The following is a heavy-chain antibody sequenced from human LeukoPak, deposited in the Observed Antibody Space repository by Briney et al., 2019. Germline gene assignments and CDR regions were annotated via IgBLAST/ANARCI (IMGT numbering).Heavy chain of an antibody. V-gene: IGHV1-2*02. Sequence: ASVKVSCKASGYTFTGYYMHWVRQAPGQGLEWMGWINPNSGGTNYAQKFQGRVTMTRDTSISTAYMELSRLRSDDTAVYYCARAETPVRWELPRGNYFDYWGQGTLVTVSS. D-gene: IGHD1-26*01. CDR3: ARAETPVRWELPRGNYFDY. CDR1: GYTFTGYY. CDR2: INPNSGGT. J-gene: IGHJ4*02.